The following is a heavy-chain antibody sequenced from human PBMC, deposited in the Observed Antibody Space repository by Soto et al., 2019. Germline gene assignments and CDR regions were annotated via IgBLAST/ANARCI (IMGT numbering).Heavy chain of an antibody. J-gene: IGHJ4*02. CDR1: GFTFSSYG. CDR2: IWYDGSNK. Sequence: GGSLRLSCAASGFTFSSYGMHWVRQAPGEGLEWVAVIWYDGSNKYYADSVKGRFTISRDNSKNTLYLQMNSLRAEDTAVYYCARDFPAYSGYDGSLDYWGQGTLVTVSS. V-gene: IGHV3-33*01. D-gene: IGHD5-12*01. CDR3: ARDFPAYSGYDGSLDY.